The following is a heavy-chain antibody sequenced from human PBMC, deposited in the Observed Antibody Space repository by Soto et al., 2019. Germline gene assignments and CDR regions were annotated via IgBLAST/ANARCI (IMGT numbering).Heavy chain of an antibody. CDR2: MYFSGFYSGST. CDR3: ARGFDILTFGFCLDY. D-gene: IGHD3-9*01. CDR1: CGSMSSSSYY. J-gene: IGHJ4*02. Sequence: SETLSLTCTVSCGSMSSSSYYWGWIRQPPGKGLEWIANMYFSGFYSGSTSYNPSLKSRVTISVDTSRNQFSLQVSSVTAADTAVYYCARGFDILTFGFCLDYWGQGTLVTVSS. V-gene: IGHV4-39*01.